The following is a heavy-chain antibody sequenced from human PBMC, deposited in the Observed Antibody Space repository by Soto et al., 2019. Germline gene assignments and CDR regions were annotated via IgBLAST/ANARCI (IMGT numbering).Heavy chain of an antibody. CDR1: GFTFSSYT. CDR3: AKGWGDY. D-gene: IGHD7-27*01. CDR2: ISSSGGST. Sequence: EVQLLESGGGLVQPGGSLRLSCAASGFTFSSYTMGWVRQGPGKGLEWVSGISSSGGSTVYADSVKGRFTISRGNFKNTLYLQMNSLRAADTAVYYCAKGWGDYWGQGTPVTVSS. V-gene: IGHV3-23*01. J-gene: IGHJ4*02.